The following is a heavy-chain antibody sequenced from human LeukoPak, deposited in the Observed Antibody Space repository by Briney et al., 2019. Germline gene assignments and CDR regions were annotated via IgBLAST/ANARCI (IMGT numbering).Heavy chain of an antibody. D-gene: IGHD3-10*01. CDR1: GFTFSSYD. V-gene: IGHV3-30*02. J-gene: IGHJ4*02. CDR3: ATVFYYGSGSYFPLGF. CDR2: IRYDGSNQ. Sequence: GGSLRLSCAASGFTFSSYDMHWVRQAPGKGLEWVAFIRYDGSNQYYADSVKGRFTISRDNSKNTLYLQLSSLRAEDTAVYYCATVFYYGSGSYFPLGFWGQGTLVTVSS.